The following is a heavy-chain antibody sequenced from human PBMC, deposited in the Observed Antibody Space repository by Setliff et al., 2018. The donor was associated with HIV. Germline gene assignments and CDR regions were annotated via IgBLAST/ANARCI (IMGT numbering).Heavy chain of an antibody. V-gene: IGHV4-34*01. Sequence: LSLTCAVYGGSINGGSFRAYYRSWIRQSPGKGLEWIGEINHRGSTNYNPSLNGRLTISVDTSKRQFSLRVRSVTAVDTAVYYCARGQVWSGYLNYWGQGTLVTVSS. CDR2: INHRGST. CDR1: GGSINGGSFRAYY. CDR3: ARGQVWSGYLNY. J-gene: IGHJ4*02. D-gene: IGHD3-3*01.